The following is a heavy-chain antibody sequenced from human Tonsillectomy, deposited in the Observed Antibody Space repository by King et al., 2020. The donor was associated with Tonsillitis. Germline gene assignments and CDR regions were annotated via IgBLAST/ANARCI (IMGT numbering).Heavy chain of an antibody. CDR3: ARLGSPMATFDM. D-gene: IGHD5-24*01. V-gene: IGHV5-10-1*01. CDR1: GFTFTKYW. J-gene: IGHJ3*02. CDR2: XXXXDSXV. Sequence: QLVQSGAEVXEPXESLXISCRGSGFTFTKYWTTWVRQMPGKGLEYMGKXXXXDSXVNYGPSFQGHVIISADKSVSTAYLQWRSLRASDTAIYYCARLGSPMATFDMWGQGTMVTVSS.